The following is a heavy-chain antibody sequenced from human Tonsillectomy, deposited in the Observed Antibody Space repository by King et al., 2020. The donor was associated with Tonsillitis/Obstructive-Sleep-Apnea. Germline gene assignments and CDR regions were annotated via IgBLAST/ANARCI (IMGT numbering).Heavy chain of an antibody. J-gene: IGHJ6*03. CDR3: ARSLPFSDMDV. CDR2: SKNKARRYIT. CDR1: GFTFSDYY. D-gene: IGHD3-10*02. V-gene: IGHV3-72*01. Sequence: VQLVESGGGLVQPGGSLRLSFAGSGFTFSDYYMELVRQAPGKRLGWGGLSKNKARRYITDDAASVKGRFTVSRDDSKNSLYLQMNSLKSEDTAVYYCARSLPFSDMDVWGKGTTVTVSS.